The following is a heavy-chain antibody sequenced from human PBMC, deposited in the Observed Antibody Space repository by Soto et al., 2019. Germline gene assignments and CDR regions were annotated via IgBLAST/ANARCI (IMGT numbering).Heavy chain of an antibody. CDR1: GGTFSSYA. CDR2: IIPIFGTA. CDR3: AIEVVYYDSSGYSYYYYGMDV. J-gene: IGHJ6*02. V-gene: IGHV1-69*01. D-gene: IGHD3-22*01. Sequence: QVQLVQSGAEVKKPGSSVKVSCKASGGTFSSYAISWVRQAPGQGLEWMGGIIPIFGTANYAQKFQGRVTITADESTSTAYMELSSLRSEDTAVYYCAIEVVYYDSSGYSYYYYGMDVWGQGTTVTVSS.